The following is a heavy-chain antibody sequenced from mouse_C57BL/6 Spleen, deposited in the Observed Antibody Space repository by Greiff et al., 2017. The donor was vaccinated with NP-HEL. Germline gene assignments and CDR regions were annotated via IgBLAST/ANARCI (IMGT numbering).Heavy chain of an antibody. D-gene: IGHD2-13*01. CDR3: AREDFGDYGPYYFDY. CDR2: INPNNGGT. V-gene: IGHV1-26*01. J-gene: IGHJ2*01. Sequence: EVQLQQSGPELVKPGASVKISCKASGYTFTDYYMNWVKQSHGKSLEWIGDINPNNGGTSYNQKFKGKATLTVDKSSSTAYMELRSLTSEDSAVYYCAREDFGDYGPYYFDYWGQGTTLTVAS. CDR1: GYTFTDYY.